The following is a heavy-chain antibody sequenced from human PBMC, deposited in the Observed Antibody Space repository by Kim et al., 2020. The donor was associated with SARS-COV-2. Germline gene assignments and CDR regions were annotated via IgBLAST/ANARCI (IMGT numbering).Heavy chain of an antibody. CDR3: ARDSAEGLDTMVRGPYYFDY. J-gene: IGHJ4*02. Sequence: GGSLRLSCAASGFTFSSYEMNWVRQAPGKGLEWVSYISSSGSTIYYADSVKGRFTISRDNAKNSLYLQMNSLRAEDTAVYYCARDSAEGLDTMVRGPYYFDYWGQGTLVTVSS. CDR1: GFTFSSYE. V-gene: IGHV3-48*03. D-gene: IGHD3-10*01. CDR2: ISSSGSTI.